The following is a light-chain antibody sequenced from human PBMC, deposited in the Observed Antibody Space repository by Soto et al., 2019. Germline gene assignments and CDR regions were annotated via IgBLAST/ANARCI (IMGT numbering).Light chain of an antibody. CDR1: TSDVGRYNY. CDR3: SSYAGSNNLV. V-gene: IGLV2-8*01. Sequence: QSALTQTPSASGSPGQSVTISCTGTTSDVGRYNYVSWYQQHPGKAPKLMIYEVIKRPSGVPDRFSGSKSGNTASLTVSGLQAEDEADYYCSSYAGSNNLVFGGGTQLTVL. J-gene: IGLJ2*01. CDR2: EVI.